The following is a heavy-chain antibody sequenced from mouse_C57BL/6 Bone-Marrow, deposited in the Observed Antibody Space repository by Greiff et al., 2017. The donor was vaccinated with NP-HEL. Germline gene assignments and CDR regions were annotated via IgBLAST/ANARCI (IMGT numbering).Heavy chain of an antibody. CDR3: ARNSNYYAMDY. J-gene: IGHJ4*01. V-gene: IGHV3-1*01. D-gene: IGHD2-5*01. Sequence: VQLKESGPGMVKPSQSLSLTCTVTGYSITSGYDWHWIRHFPGNKLEWMGYISYSGSTNYNPSLKSRISITHDTSKNHFFLKLKSVTTEDTATYYCARNSNYYAMDYWGQGTSVTVSS. CDR1: GYSITSGYD. CDR2: ISYSGST.